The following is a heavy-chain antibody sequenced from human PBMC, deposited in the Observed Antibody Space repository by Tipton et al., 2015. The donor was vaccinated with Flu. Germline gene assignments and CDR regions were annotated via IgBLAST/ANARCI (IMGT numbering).Heavy chain of an antibody. Sequence: TLSLTCTVSGGSISSYYWSWIRQPPGKGLEWIGYIYYSGSTNYNPSLKSRVTISVDTSKNQFSLKLSPVTAADTAVYYCATSAAGTEYYFDYWGQGTLVTVSS. D-gene: IGHD6-13*01. J-gene: IGHJ4*02. CDR2: IYYSGST. V-gene: IGHV4-59*08. CDR1: GGSISSYY. CDR3: ATSAAGTEYYFDY.